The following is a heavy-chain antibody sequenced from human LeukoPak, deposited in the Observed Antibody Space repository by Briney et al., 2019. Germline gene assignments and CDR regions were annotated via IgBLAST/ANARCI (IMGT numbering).Heavy chain of an antibody. V-gene: IGHV1-69*13. D-gene: IGHD5-12*01. CDR1: GGTFSSYA. CDR3: ARGAGGYSGYDAHYYFDY. CDR2: IIPIFGTA. J-gene: IGHJ4*02. Sequence: SVKVSCKASGGTFSSYAISWVRQAPGQGLEWMGGIIPIFGTANYAQKFQGRVTITADESTSTAYMELSSLRSEDTAVYYCARGAGGYSGYDAHYYFDYWGQGTLVTVSP.